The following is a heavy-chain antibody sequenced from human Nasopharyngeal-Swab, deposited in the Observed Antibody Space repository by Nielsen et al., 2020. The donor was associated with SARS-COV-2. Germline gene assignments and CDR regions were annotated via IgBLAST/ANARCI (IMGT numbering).Heavy chain of an antibody. Sequence: SLKIHCVGPGISFSTSVIQWVRQAPGKGLEWVAVIAIDGSNYEQYADSVRGRFSIPRDTYQNTLHLQLNSLREEDTAVYYCVREGGTSGRAGYFDYWGQGTLVVVTS. V-gene: IGHV3-30-3*01. D-gene: IGHD2-2*01. CDR2: IAIDGSNYE. CDR3: VREGGTSGRAGYFDY. CDR1: GISFSTSV. J-gene: IGHJ4*02.